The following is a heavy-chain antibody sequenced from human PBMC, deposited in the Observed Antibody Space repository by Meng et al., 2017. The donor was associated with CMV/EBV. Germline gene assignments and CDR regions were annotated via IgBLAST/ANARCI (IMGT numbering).Heavy chain of an antibody. CDR1: GFTFSDYY. D-gene: IGHD2-15*01. CDR2: IRSSGSTI. V-gene: IGHV3-11*01. CDR3: AVGYCSGGSCYPADAFDI. J-gene: IGHJ3*02. Sequence: GGSLRLSCAASGFTFSDYYMSWIRQAPGKGLEWVSYIRSSGSTIYYADSVKGRFTISRDNAKNSLYLQMNSLRAEDTAVYYCAVGYCSGGSCYPADAFDIWGQGTMVTVSS.